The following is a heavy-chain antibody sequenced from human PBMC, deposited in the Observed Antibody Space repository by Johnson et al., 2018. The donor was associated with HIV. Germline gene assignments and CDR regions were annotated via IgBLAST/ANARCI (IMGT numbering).Heavy chain of an antibody. CDR3: ARDRAAAGPDAFDI. Sequence: VQLVESGGGLVQPGGSLRLSCAASGFTFSSYRMSWVRQAPGKGLEWVANIKQDGSEKSYVDSMKGRFTISRDNSKNTLYLQMNSLRAEDTAVYYCARDRAAAGPDAFDIWGQGTMVTVSS. CDR1: GFTFSSYR. D-gene: IGHD6-13*01. CDR2: IKQDGSEK. J-gene: IGHJ3*02. V-gene: IGHV3-7*03.